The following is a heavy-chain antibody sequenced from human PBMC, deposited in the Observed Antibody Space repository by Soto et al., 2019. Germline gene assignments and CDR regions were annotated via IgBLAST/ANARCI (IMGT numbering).Heavy chain of an antibody. J-gene: IGHJ6*04. CDR2: IVVGSGNT. CDR1: GLDFASCA. Sequence: GASVKVSWEECGLDFASCAGWWLRHARGQRLEWIGWIVVGSGNTNYAQKFQERVTITRDMSTSTAYMELSSLRSEDTAVYYCAAEAALRSPSGMAVWGKGTTVTVSS. D-gene: IGHD3-3*01. CDR3: AAEAALRSPSGMAV. V-gene: IGHV1-58*01.